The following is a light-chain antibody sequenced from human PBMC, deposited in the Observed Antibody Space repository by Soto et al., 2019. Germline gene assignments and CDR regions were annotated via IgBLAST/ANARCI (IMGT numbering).Light chain of an antibody. CDR1: QSVRNS. Sequence: IVLTQSPATLSLSPGERATLSCRASQSVRNSLAWYQQKPGQAPRLLIYAASHRATGIPTRFSGSGSGTDFILTITSLEPEDVAVYYCQQRSDWPPSLTFGGGTKVDVK. V-gene: IGKV3-11*01. J-gene: IGKJ4*01. CDR3: QQRSDWPPSLT. CDR2: AAS.